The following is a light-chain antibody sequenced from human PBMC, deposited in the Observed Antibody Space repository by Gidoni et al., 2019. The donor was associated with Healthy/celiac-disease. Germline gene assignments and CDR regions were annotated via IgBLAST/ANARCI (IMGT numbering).Light chain of an antibody. CDR2: GAS. CDR3: QQYGSSPPIT. V-gene: IGKV3-20*01. J-gene: IGKJ5*01. CDR1: QSVSSSY. Sequence: EIVLTQSPGTLSLSPGERATLSCRASQSVSSSYLALYQQKPGQAPRLLIYGASSRATGIPDRCSGSGSGTDFTLTISRLEPEDFAVYYCQQYGSSPPITFGQGTRLEIK.